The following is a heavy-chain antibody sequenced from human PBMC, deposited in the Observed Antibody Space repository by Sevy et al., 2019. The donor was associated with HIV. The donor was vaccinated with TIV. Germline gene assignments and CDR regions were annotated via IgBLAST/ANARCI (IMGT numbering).Heavy chain of an antibody. D-gene: IGHD1-26*01. V-gene: IGHV3-21*01. CDR3: ARDRGVGTSSYGMDV. J-gene: IGHJ6*02. Sequence: GGSLRLSCAASGFTFSSYSLSSYSMNWVRQAPGKGLEWVSSISSGSSYIVYAESVKGRFTISRDNAKNSVYLQMNSLKAEDTSVYYCARDRGVGTSSYGMDVWGQGTTVTVSS. CDR1: GFTFSSYSLSSYS. CDR2: ISSGSSYI.